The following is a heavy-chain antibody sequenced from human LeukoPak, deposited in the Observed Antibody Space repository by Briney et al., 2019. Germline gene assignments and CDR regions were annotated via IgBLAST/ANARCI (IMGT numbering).Heavy chain of an antibody. Sequence: SKTLSLTRTVSGGSISSYYWSWIRQPPGKGLEWIGYIYYSGSTNYNPSLKSRVTISVDTSKNQFSLKLNSVTAADTAVYYCARGAGVAVASTRYYYMDVWGKGTTVTVSS. CDR2: IYYSGST. CDR1: GGSISSYY. D-gene: IGHD6-19*01. J-gene: IGHJ6*03. V-gene: IGHV4-59*01. CDR3: ARGAGVAVASTRYYYMDV.